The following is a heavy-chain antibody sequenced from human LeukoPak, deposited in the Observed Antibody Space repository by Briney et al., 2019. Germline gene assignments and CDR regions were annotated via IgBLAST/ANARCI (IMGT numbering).Heavy chain of an antibody. Sequence: PSETLSLTCAVYGGSFSGYYWSWIRQPPGKGLEWIGEINHSGSTNYNPSLKSRVTISVDTSKNQFSLKLSSVTAADTAVYYCARVRYYYDSSGYYHHYYYYMDVWGKGTTVTISS. J-gene: IGHJ6*03. V-gene: IGHV4-34*01. CDR3: ARVRYYYDSSGYYHHYYYYMDV. CDR2: INHSGST. CDR1: GGSFSGYY. D-gene: IGHD3-22*01.